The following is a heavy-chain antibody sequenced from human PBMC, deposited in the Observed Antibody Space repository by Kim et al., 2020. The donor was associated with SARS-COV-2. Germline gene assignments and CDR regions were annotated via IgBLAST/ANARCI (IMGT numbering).Heavy chain of an antibody. V-gene: IGHV3-13*01. D-gene: IGHD1-26*01. J-gene: IGHJ6*02. CDR1: GFTFSSYD. Sequence: GGSLRLSCAASGFTFSSYDMHWVRQATGKGLEWVSAIGTAGDTYYPGSVKGRFTISRENAKNSLYLQMNSLRAGDTAVYYCARGSSGGYYYYGMDVWGQGTTVTVSS. CDR2: IGTAGDT. CDR3: ARGSSGGYYYYGMDV.